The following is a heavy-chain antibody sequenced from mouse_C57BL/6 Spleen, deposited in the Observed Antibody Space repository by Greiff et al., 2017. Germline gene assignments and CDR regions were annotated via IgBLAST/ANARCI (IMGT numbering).Heavy chain of an antibody. D-gene: IGHD2-10*02. CDR1: GYTFTDYE. CDR2: IDPETGGP. V-gene: IGHV1-15*01. J-gene: IGHJ2*01. CDR3: TRGWYGNYFEY. Sequence: VQLQQSGAELVRPGASVTLSCKASGYTFTDYEMHWVKQTPVHGLEWIGAIDPETGGPAYNQKFKGKAILTADKSSSTAYMELRSLTSEDSAVCSCTRGWYGNYFEYWGQGATLTVSS.